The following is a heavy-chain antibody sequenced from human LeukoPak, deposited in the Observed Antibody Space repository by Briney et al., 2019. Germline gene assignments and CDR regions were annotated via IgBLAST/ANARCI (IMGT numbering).Heavy chain of an antibody. CDR1: GGSFSGYY. J-gene: IGHJ4*02. CDR2: INHSGST. CDR3: ARVCSGGSCYSY. V-gene: IGHV4-34*01. D-gene: IGHD2-15*01. Sequence: SETLSLTCAVYGGSFSGYYWSWIRQPPGEGLGWIGEINHSGSTNYNPSLKSRVTISVDTSKNQFSLKLSSVTAADTAVYYCARVCSGGSCYSYWGQGTLVTVSS.